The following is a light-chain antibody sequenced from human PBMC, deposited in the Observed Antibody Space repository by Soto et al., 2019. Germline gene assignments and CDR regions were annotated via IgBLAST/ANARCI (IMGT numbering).Light chain of an antibody. CDR2: EVS. CDR1: NSDIGGYNF. CDR3: SSFTSSDTDV. J-gene: IGLJ1*01. V-gene: IGLV2-14*01. Sequence: SVLTQPASVSGSPGQAITISCTGNNSDIGGYNFVSWYQHHPGKAPKLMIFEVSNRPSGVSNRFSGSKSGNTASLTISGLQTEDEADYYCSSFTSSDTDVFGTGTKVTVL.